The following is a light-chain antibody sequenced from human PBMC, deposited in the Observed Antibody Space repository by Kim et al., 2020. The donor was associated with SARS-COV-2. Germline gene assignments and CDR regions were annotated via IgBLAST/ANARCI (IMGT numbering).Light chain of an antibody. CDR3: QVWDSSTVV. V-gene: IGLV3-9*01. J-gene: IGLJ2*01. Sequence: VALGQTARITCGGNNIGSKNVHWYQQKPGQAPVLVIYRHSNRPSGIPERFSGSNSGNTATLTISRAQAGDEADYYCQVWDSSTVVFGGGTQLTVL. CDR2: RHS. CDR1: NIGSKN.